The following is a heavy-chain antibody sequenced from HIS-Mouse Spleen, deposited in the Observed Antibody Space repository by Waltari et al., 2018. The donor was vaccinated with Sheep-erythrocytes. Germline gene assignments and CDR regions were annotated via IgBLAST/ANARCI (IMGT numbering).Heavy chain of an antibody. CDR2: IYYSGST. J-gene: IGHJ2*01. CDR1: GALTSGGYY. V-gene: IGHV4-31*02. D-gene: IGHD3-10*01. Sequence: GALTSGGYYRSWIRQHPGKGLEWIGYIYYSGSTYYNPSLKSRVTISVDTSKNQFSLKLSSVTAADTAVYYCARLITMVRGVTWYFDLWGRGTLVTVSS. CDR3: ARLITMVRGVTWYFDL.